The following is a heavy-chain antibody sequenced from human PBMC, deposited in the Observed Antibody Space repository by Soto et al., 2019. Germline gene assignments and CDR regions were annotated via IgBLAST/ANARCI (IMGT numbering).Heavy chain of an antibody. V-gene: IGHV1-2*02. J-gene: IGHJ4*02. D-gene: IGHD2-8*02. CDR2: INPDSGAT. CDR1: GYSFTGYY. CDR3: ARGDYWAGGYSFPYFDY. Sequence: HEHLVQSGAEVKRPGASLKVSCKASGYSFTGYYIHWVRQAPGQGLEWMGWINPDSGATKYAQNFQGRVTLTSDTSISNTFMGLTSSAIDDTAVYYRARGDYWAGGYSFPYFDYWGQGTLVIVSS.